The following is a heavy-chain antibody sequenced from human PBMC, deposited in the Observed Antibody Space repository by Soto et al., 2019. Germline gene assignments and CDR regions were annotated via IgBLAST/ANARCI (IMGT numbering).Heavy chain of an antibody. J-gene: IGHJ5*02. D-gene: IGHD6-25*01. CDR3: ARDSERLRVFDP. CDR2: IYYSGST. CDR1: GGSISSYY. V-gene: IGHV4-59*01. Sequence: SETLSLTCTVSGGSISSYYWSWIRQPPGKGLEWIGYIYYSGSTNYNPSLKSRVTISVDTSKNQFSLKLSSVTAADTAVYYCARDSERLRVFDPWGQGTLVTVSS.